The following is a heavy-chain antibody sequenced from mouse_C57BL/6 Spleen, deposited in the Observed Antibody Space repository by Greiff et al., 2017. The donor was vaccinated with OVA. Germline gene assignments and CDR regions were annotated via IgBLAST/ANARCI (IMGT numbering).Heavy chain of an antibody. J-gene: IGHJ4*01. CDR3: ARKIYHGAMDY. CDR2: ISNLAYSI. V-gene: IGHV5-15*01. D-gene: IGHD2-1*01. Sequence: EVKLMESGGGLVQPGGSLKLSCAASGFTFSDYGMAWVRQAPRKGPEWVAFISNLAYSIYYADTVTGRFTISRENAKNTLYLGMSSLRSEDTAMYYCARKIYHGAMDYWGQGTSVTVSS. CDR1: GFTFSDYG.